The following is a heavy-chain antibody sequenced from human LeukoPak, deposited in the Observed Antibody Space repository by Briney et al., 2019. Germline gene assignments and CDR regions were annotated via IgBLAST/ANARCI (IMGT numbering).Heavy chain of an antibody. J-gene: IGHJ3*02. CDR2: IDWDDDK. D-gene: IGHD4-23*01. CDR3: ARIRWTTVVTAGAFDI. Sequence: SGPTPVKPTQTLTLTCTFSGFSLSTSGMCVSWIRQPPGKALEWLARIDWDDDKYYSTSLKTRLTISKDTSKNQVVLTMTNMDPLDTATYYCARIRWTTVVTAGAFDIWGQGTMVTVSS. CDR1: GFSLSTSGMC. V-gene: IGHV2-70*11.